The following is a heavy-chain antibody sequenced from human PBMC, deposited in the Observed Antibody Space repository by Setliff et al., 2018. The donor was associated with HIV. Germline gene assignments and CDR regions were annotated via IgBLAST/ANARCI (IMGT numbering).Heavy chain of an antibody. CDR1: GFTFINYD. CDR3: ARGEKRFLEWLPLDYYYYYYMDV. J-gene: IGHJ6*03. D-gene: IGHD3-3*01. Sequence: ASVKVSCKASGFTFINYDINWVRQAPGQGLEWMGWMNPNSSNTGYAQKFQGRVTITADESTSTAYMELSSLRSEDTAVYYCARGEKRFLEWLPLDYYYYYYMDVWGKGITVTVSS. CDR2: MNPNSSNT. V-gene: IGHV1-8*03.